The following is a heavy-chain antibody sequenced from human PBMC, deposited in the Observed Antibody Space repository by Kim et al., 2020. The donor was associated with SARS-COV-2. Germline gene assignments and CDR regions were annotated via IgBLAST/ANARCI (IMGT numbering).Heavy chain of an antibody. D-gene: IGHD6-19*01. Sequence: SLKSRVTISVDKSKNQFSLKLSSVTAADTAVYYCARAQGASIAVAAVDYWGQGTLVTVSS. J-gene: IGHJ4*02. V-gene: IGHV4-4*02. CDR3: ARAQGASIAVAAVDY.